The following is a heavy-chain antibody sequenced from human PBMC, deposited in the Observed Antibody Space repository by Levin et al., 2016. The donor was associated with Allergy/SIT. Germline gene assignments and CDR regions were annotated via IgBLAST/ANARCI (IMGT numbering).Heavy chain of an antibody. J-gene: IGHJ6*03. Sequence: WIRQPPGKGLEWIGEIYHSGSTNYNPSLKSRVTISVDKSKNQFSLKLSSVTAADTAVYYCARAGRVGRRTSYMDVWGKGTTVTVSS. V-gene: IGHV4-4*02. CDR3: ARAGRVGRRTSYMDV. D-gene: IGHD2-2*01. CDR2: IYHSGST.